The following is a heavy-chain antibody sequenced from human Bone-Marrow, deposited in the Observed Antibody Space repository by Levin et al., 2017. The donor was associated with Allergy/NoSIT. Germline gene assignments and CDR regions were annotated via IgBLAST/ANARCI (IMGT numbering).Heavy chain of an antibody. V-gene: IGHV1-46*04. Sequence: GASVKVSCTTSGYTFTNYHVHWVRQAPGLGLEWVGMINPSSGGTTYAENLQGRVTLTRDTSTKTLYMELISLRSEDTAAYYCARPYDYWSGLGFWGQGTLVTVAS. CDR2: INPSSGGT. D-gene: IGHD3-3*01. CDR1: GYTFTNYH. CDR3: ARPYDYWSGLGF. J-gene: IGHJ4*02.